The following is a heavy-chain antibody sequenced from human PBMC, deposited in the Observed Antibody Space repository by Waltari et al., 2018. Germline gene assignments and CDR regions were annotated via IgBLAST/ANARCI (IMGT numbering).Heavy chain of an antibody. CDR1: GFTFSSYA. Sequence: EVQLVESGGGLVQPGGSLRLSCAASGFTFSSYAMRWVRQAPGKGLEWVSAISGSGGSTYYADSVKGRFTISRDNSKNTLYLQMNSLRAEDTAVYYCATMGRDYYDSSGYLDAFDIWGQGTMVTVSS. CDR3: ATMGRDYYDSSGYLDAFDI. J-gene: IGHJ3*02. V-gene: IGHV3-23*04. CDR2: ISGSGGST. D-gene: IGHD3-22*01.